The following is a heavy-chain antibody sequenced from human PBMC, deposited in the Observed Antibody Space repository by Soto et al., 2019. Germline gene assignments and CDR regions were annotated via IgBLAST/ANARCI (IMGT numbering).Heavy chain of an antibody. CDR2: IYSGGST. J-gene: IGHJ6*03. D-gene: IGHD4-4*01. CDR1: GFTVSSNY. Sequence: PGGPLRPPYAAAGFTVSSNYMSWVRQAPGKGLEWVSVIYSGGSTYYADSVKGGLTISRDNSKNTLYLQMNSLRAEDTAVYYCARENSSYVVREYYYDMGVWGKGTTVTVSS. CDR3: ARENSSYVVREYYYDMGV. V-gene: IGHV3-66*01.